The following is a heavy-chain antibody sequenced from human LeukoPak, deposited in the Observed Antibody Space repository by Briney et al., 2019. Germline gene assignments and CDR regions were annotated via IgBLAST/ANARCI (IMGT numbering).Heavy chain of an antibody. Sequence: GRSLRLSCAASGFTFSSYAMHWVRQAPGKGLEWVAVISYDGSNKYYADSVKGRFTISRDNAKNSLYLQMNSLRAEDTAVYYCARDLNHLYWGQGALVTVSS. J-gene: IGHJ4*02. CDR1: GFTFSSYA. CDR3: ARDLNHLY. V-gene: IGHV3-30-3*01. CDR2: ISYDGSNK.